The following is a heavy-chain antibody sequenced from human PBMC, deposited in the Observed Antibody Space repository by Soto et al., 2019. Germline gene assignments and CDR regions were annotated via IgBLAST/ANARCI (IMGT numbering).Heavy chain of an antibody. J-gene: IGHJ4*02. CDR3: ARTPLYADY. Sequence: SSETLSLTCTVSGGSISSYYWSWIRQPPGKGLEWIGYIYYSGSTNYNPSLKSRVTISVDTSKNQFSLKLSSVTAADTAVYYCARTPLYADYWGQGTLVTVSS. CDR2: IYYSGST. D-gene: IGHD2-2*01. CDR1: GGSISSYY. V-gene: IGHV4-59*12.